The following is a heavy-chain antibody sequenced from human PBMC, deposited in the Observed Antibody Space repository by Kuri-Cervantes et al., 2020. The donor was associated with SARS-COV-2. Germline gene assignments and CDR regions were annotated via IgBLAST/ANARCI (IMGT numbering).Heavy chain of an antibody. CDR3: ARTDFGVVTYYYYYYMDV. CDR1: GFTFDDYG. D-gene: IGHD3-3*01. J-gene: IGHJ6*03. Sequence: GESLKISCAASGFTFDDYGMSWVRQAPGKGLEWVANIKQDGSEKYYVDSVKGRFTISRDNAKNSLYLQMNSLRAEDTAVYYCARTDFGVVTYYYYYYMDVWGKGTRVTVSS. V-gene: IGHV3-7*01. CDR2: IKQDGSEK.